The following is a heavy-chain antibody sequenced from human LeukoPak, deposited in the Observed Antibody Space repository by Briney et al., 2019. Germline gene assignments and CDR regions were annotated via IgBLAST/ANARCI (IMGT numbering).Heavy chain of an antibody. J-gene: IGHJ4*02. V-gene: IGHV3-23*01. Sequence: GGSLRLSCAASGFTFSSYAMSWVRQAPGKGLEWVSAISGSGGSTYYADSVKGRFTISRDNSKNTLYLQMKSLRAEDTAVYYCAKVMDGQQLVLGYFDYWGQGTLVTVSS. CDR1: GFTFSSYA. D-gene: IGHD6-13*01. CDR3: AKVMDGQQLVLGYFDY. CDR2: ISGSGGST.